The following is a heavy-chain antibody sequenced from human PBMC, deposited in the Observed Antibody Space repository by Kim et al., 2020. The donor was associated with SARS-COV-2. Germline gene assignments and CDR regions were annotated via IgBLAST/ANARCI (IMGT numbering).Heavy chain of an antibody. V-gene: IGHV3-49*03. J-gene: IGHJ5*02. CDR1: GFTFGDYA. CDR2: IRSKAYGGTT. Sequence: GGSLRLSCTASGFTFGDYAMSWFRQAPGKGLEWVGFIRSKAYGGTTEYAASVKGRFTISRDDSKSIAYLQMNSLKTEDTAVYYCTRDGEDIVVVPAAMRGSWFDPWGQGTLVTVSS. D-gene: IGHD2-2*01. CDR3: TRDGEDIVVVPAAMRGSWFDP.